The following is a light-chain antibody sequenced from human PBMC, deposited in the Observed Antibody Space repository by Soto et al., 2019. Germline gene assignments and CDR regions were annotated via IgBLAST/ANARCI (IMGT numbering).Light chain of an antibody. V-gene: IGLV2-14*01. CDR2: DVT. Sequence: QSVLTQPASVSGSPGQSITISCTGTSSDVGGYNYVSWYQQHPGKAPKLMIYDVTSRPSGVSNLFSGSKSGYTASLTISGLQAEDEADYYCSSYPSSGTLVVFGGGTKVTVL. J-gene: IGLJ2*01. CDR3: SSYPSSGTLVV. CDR1: SSDVGGYNY.